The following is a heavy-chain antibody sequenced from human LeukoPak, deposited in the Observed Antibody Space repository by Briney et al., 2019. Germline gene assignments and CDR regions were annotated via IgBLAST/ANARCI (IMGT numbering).Heavy chain of an antibody. D-gene: IGHD3-16*01. CDR1: GRSVTSVGYY. CDR3: ARVWERGSHYAIDV. J-gene: IGHJ6*02. V-gene: IGHV4-31*01. CDR2: INYRQGV. Sequence: SETLSLTCTLSGRSVTSVGYYCSWIRQHSWKGLEGFGYINYRQGVRYKSSLKSPLTISVDTSEHHVSLKVRSVTAADTVGYYWARVWERGSHYAIDVWGQGTTVTVSS.